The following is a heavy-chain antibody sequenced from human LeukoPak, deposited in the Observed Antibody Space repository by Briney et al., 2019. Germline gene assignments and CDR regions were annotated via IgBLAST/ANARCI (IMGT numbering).Heavy chain of an antibody. V-gene: IGHV4-31*03. CDR2: IYCSGST. CDR1: GGSISSGGYY. J-gene: IGHJ6*03. Sequence: SETLSLICTVSGGSISSGGYYWSWIRQHPGKGLEWIGYIYCSGSTYYNPSLKSRVTISVDTSKNQFSLKLSSVTAADTAVYYCASLQDYYYMDVWGKGTTVTVSS. D-gene: IGHD5-24*01. CDR3: ASLQDYYYMDV.